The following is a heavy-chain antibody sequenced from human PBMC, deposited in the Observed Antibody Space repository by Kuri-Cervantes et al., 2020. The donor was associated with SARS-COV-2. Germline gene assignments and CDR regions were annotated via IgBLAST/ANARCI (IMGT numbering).Heavy chain of an antibody. CDR2: IYYSGST. D-gene: IGHD3-3*01. J-gene: IGHJ6*02. CDR3: ARRGYYFCSGTDNGGMDV. V-gene: IGHV4-39*01. Sequence: GSLRLSCTVSGFSFSSCSFNWGGMRQPPGKGLEWIGCIYYSGSTYYNSSLKSRVIISVDTSKNQFSLKLSLVTAADTAVYYCARRGYYFCSGTDNGGMDVWGQGTTVTVSS. CDR1: GFSFSSCSFN.